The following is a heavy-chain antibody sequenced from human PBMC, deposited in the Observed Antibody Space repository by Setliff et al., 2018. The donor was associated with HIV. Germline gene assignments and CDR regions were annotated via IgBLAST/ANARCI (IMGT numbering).Heavy chain of an antibody. CDR3: ARDGADYNFRSGTYPFDI. V-gene: IGHV7-4-1*02. J-gene: IGHJ4*02. CDR1: GYNFDTYP. D-gene: IGHD3-3*01. Sequence: ASVKVSCKASGYNFDTYPINWIRQAPGQGPEWMRWINTNTGSPRFAQGLRGRFGFSLDASVTTTYLHIKDLKAEDIAVYYCARDGADYNFRSGTYPFDIWGQGTLVTVSS. CDR2: INTNTGSP.